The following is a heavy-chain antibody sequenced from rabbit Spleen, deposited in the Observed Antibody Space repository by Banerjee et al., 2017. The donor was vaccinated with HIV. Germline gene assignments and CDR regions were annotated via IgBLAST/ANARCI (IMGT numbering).Heavy chain of an antibody. CDR1: EFSFNSGYD. D-gene: IGHD8-1*01. J-gene: IGHJ6*01. V-gene: IGHV1S40*01. CDR3: ARDAGTSFSTYGMDL. CDR2: IYAGSSGST. Sequence: QSLEESGGDLVKPGASLTLTCTASEFSFNSGYDMCWVRQAPGKGLEWIACIYAGSSGSTYSATWAKGRFTLSKTSSTTVTLQMTSLTAADTATYFCARDAGTSFSTYGMDLWGPGTLVTVS.